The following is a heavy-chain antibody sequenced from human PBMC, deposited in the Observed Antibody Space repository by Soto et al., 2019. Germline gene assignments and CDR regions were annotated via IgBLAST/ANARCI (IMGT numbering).Heavy chain of an antibody. CDR2: ISAYNGNT. CDR1: GYTFTSYG. J-gene: IGHJ6*03. V-gene: IGHV1-18*01. Sequence: QVQLVQSGAEVKKPGASVKVSCKASGYTFTSYGISWVRQAPGQGLEWMGWISAYNGNTNYAQKLQGRVTMTTDTPTSTAYMERRSLRSDDTAVYYCARVGEVQLPDYYYYMDVWGKGTTVTVSS. CDR3: ARVGEVQLPDYYYYMDV. D-gene: IGHD2-2*01.